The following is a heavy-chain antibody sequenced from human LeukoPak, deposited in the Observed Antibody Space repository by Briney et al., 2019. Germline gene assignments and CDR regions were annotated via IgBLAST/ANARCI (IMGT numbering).Heavy chain of an antibody. J-gene: IGHJ4*02. Sequence: GGSLRLSCAASGFTFSSYAMSWVRQAPGKGLEWVSAISGSGGSTYYADSVKGRFTISRDNAKNTLYLQMNSLRAEDTAVYYCAGPYSTSWYALGYWGQGTLVTVSS. CDR3: AGPYSTSWYALGY. CDR2: ISGSGGST. V-gene: IGHV3-23*01. CDR1: GFTFSSYA. D-gene: IGHD6-13*01.